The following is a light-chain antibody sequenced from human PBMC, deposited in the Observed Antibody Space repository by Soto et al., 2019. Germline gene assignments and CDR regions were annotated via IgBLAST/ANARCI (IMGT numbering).Light chain of an antibody. J-gene: IGKJ3*01. CDR3: TQSGISGNP. CDR1: QSVRSSY. CDR2: GAS. Sequence: GAVSLSRKEHAPHLFKASQSVRSSYLAWYKQKPGQAPRLLIYGASSRATGIPDRFSGSGSGTDFTLTIIRLQPEDGTVYYSTQSGISGNPFGAGTKVDIK. V-gene: IGKV3-20*01.